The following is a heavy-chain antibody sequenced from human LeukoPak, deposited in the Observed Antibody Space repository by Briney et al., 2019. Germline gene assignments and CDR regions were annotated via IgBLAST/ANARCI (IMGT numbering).Heavy chain of an antibody. CDR1: GGSISSYY. Sequence: SETLSLTCTVSGGSISSYYWSWIRQPPGKGLEWIGYIYYSGSTNYNPSLKSRVTISVDTSKNQFSLKLSSVTAADTAVYYCARFPGSGSYYGPDNWYFDLWGRGTLVTVSS. CDR2: IYYSGST. CDR3: ARFPGSGSYYGPDNWYFDL. D-gene: IGHD3-10*01. J-gene: IGHJ2*01. V-gene: IGHV4-59*01.